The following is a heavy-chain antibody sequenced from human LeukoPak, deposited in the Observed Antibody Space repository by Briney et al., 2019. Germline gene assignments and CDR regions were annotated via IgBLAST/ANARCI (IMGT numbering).Heavy chain of an antibody. Sequence: GGSLRLSCAASGFTFSGSAMHWVRQASGKGLEWVGRIRSKANSYATAYAASVKGRFTISRDDSKNTAYLQMNSLKTEDTAVYYCTSYYDFWSGYPTLSTPFDYWGQGTLVTVSS. CDR2: IRSKANSYAT. CDR1: GFTFSGSA. D-gene: IGHD3-3*01. J-gene: IGHJ4*02. V-gene: IGHV3-73*01. CDR3: TSYYDFWSGYPTLSTPFDY.